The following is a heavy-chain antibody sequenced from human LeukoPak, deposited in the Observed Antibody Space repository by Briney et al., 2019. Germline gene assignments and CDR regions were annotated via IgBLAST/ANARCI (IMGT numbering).Heavy chain of an antibody. CDR2: IKEDGSEK. CDR1: GFIFSSSW. V-gene: IGHV3-7*01. CDR3: GALYGGFDP. J-gene: IGHJ5*02. Sequence: GGSLRLSCAASGFIFSSSWMSWVRQAPGKGLEWVANIKEDGSEKYYVESVKGRFTISRDNAKSSLYLQMNSLRAEDTAVYYCGALYGGFDPWGQGTLVTVSS. D-gene: IGHD4-17*01.